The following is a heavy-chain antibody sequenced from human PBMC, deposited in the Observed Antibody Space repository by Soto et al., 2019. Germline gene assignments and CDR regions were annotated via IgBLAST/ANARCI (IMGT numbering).Heavy chain of an antibody. CDR1: GGSISSSSYY. V-gene: IGHV4-39*01. J-gene: IGHJ6*02. D-gene: IGHD3-16*01. CDR3: ARHPYDYVWGSHLLYGMDV. CDR2: IYYSGST. Sequence: SETLSLTCTVSGGSISSSSYYWGWIRQPPGKGLEWIGSIYYSGSTYYNPSLKSRVTISVDTSKNQFSLKLSSVTAAGTAVYYCARHPYDYVWGSHLLYGMDVWGQGTTVTVSS.